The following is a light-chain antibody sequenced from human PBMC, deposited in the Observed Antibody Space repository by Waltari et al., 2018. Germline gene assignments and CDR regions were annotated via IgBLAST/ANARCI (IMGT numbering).Light chain of an antibody. Sequence: IVMTQSPDSLAVSLGERATINCKSSRGVLYSSNNKNDLDWYQQKPGQPPKLLIYWASHRAAGVPDRFSGSGSGTELTITISSLQAEEVAVYYCQHYYSTPPAFGGGSKVEIK. CDR3: QHYYSTPPA. CDR1: RGVLYSSNNKND. J-gene: IGKJ4*01. V-gene: IGKV4-1*01. CDR2: WAS.